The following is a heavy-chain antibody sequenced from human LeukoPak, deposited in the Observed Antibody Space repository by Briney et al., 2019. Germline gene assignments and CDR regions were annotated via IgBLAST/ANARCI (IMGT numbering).Heavy chain of an antibody. J-gene: IGHJ3*02. V-gene: IGHV4-59*01. CDR2: IYYSGST. Sequence: PGGSLRLSCAASGFTFSDYWMTWVRQAPGKGLEWIGYIYYSGSTNYNPSLKSRVTISVDTSKNQFSLKLSSVTAADTAVYYCARALYGSGSYYAMIGAFDIWGQGTMVTVSS. CDR1: GFTFSDYW. D-gene: IGHD3-10*01. CDR3: ARALYGSGSYYAMIGAFDI.